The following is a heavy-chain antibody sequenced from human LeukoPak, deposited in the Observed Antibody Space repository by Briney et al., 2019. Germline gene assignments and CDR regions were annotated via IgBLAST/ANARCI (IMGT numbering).Heavy chain of an antibody. V-gene: IGHV4-31*03. CDR1: GGSISSGGYY. CDR2: IYYSGST. CDR3: ARVRYSYAVFDY. D-gene: IGHD5-18*01. J-gene: IGHJ4*02. Sequence: SETLSLTCTVSGGSISSGGYYWSWIRQHPGKGLEWIGYIYYSGSTYYNPSLKSRVTISVDTSKNQFSLELSSVTAADTAVYYCARVRYSYAVFDYWGQGTLVTVSS.